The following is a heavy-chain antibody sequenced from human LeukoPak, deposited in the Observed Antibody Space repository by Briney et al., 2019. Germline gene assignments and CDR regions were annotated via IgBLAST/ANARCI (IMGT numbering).Heavy chain of an antibody. D-gene: IGHD3-10*01. Sequence: AGGSLRLSCAAPGFTFSSYAMSWVRQAPGKGLEWVSAISGSGGSTYYADSVKGRFTISRDNSKNTLYLQMNSLRAEDTAVYFCARDGYATGSHDYWGQGALVTVSS. V-gene: IGHV3-23*01. CDR3: ARDGYATGSHDY. J-gene: IGHJ4*02. CDR2: ISGSGGST. CDR1: GFTFSSYA.